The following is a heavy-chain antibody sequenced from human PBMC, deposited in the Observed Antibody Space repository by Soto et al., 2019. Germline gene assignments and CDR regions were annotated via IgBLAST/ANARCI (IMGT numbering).Heavy chain of an antibody. CDR2: MNPNSGST. V-gene: IGHV1-8*01. J-gene: IGHJ6*02. D-gene: IGHD1-26*01. CDR1: RYTFTSYD. Sequence: ASVKVSCKASRYTFTSYDINWVRQATGQGGEGMGWMNPNSGSTGNAQKLQGRVSMTRNTTISTAYMVLRSLRSEETAVYYCSRGGSGSYFFYYYGMDVWGQGTTVTVSS. CDR3: SRGGSGSYFFYYYGMDV.